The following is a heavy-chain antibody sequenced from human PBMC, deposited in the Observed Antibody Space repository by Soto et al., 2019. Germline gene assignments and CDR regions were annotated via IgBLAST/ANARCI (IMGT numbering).Heavy chain of an antibody. CDR3: ATDIVTGYDAFDI. J-gene: IGHJ3*02. D-gene: IGHD3-9*01. CDR1: GFTFSSYS. Sequence: EVQLVESGGGLVQPGGSLRLSCAASGFTFSSYSMNWVRQAPGKGLEWVSYISSSSSTIYYADSVKGRFTISRDNAKNSLYLQMNSLRAEDTAVYYCATDIVTGYDAFDIWGQGTMVTVSS. V-gene: IGHV3-48*01. CDR2: ISSSSSTI.